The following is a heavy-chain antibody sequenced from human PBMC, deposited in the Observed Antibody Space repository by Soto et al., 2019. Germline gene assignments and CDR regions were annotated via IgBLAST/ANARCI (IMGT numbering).Heavy chain of an antibody. CDR2: IRPSGGRT. Sequence: QVHLVQSGAEVKKPGASVKVSCKASGYTFTNYYIHWVRQAPGQGLEWLGIIRPSGGRTEYAQRFQGRVTMTRDTATSTVYMELTSLTSEDTALYYCAIETNESYDCDYWGQGTLVTVSS. CDR1: GYTFTNYY. D-gene: IGHD5-18*01. V-gene: IGHV1-46*01. CDR3: AIETNESYDCDY. J-gene: IGHJ4*02.